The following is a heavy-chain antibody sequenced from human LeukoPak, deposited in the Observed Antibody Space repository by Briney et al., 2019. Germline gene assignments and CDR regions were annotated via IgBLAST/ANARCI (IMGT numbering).Heavy chain of an antibody. CDR2: ISGSGGST. Sequence: GGSLRLSCAASGFTFSIYAMSWVRQAPGKGLEWVSAISGSGGSTYYADSVKGRFTISRDNSKNTLYLQMNSLRAEDTAVYYCARVGGYHSEYFQHWGQGTLVTVSS. J-gene: IGHJ1*01. CDR3: ARVGGYHSEYFQH. D-gene: IGHD3-22*01. V-gene: IGHV3-23*01. CDR1: GFTFSIYA.